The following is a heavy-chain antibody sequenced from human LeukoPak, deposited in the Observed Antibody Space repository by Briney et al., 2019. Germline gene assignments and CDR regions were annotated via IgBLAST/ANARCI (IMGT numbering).Heavy chain of an antibody. Sequence: ASVKVPCKASGYTFTDYYLHWVRQAPGQGLEWLAWISPISGGTKYAQKFQGRVTLTRGTSISTAYMELSRLRSDDTAMYFCARGRDSGSRTFYFDYWGQGTLVTVSS. CDR1: GYTFTDYY. CDR2: ISPISGGT. J-gene: IGHJ4*02. CDR3: ARGRDSGSRTFYFDY. D-gene: IGHD1-26*01. V-gene: IGHV1-2*02.